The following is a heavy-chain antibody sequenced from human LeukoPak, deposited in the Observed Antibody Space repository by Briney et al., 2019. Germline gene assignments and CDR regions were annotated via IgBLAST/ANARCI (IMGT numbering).Heavy chain of an antibody. D-gene: IGHD3-10*01. Sequence: SVTLSLTCAVSGGSISSGGYSWSWIRQPPGKGLEWVGYIYHSGSTYYNPSLKSRVTISVDRSKNQFSLKLSSVTAADTAVYYCARDRHMVRGSSWFDPWGQGTLVTVSS. CDR1: GGSISSGGYS. CDR3: ARDRHMVRGSSWFDP. V-gene: IGHV4-30-2*01. J-gene: IGHJ5*02. CDR2: IYHSGST.